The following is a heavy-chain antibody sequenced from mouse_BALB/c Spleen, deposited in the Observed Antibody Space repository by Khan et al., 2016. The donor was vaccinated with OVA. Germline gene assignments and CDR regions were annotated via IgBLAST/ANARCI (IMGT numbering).Heavy chain of an antibody. CDR3: ARGTYSGYYGSYYLDY. CDR2: LTYRGTP. CDR1: GYSITSDYA. J-gene: IGHJ2*01. D-gene: IGHD2-10*01. Sequence: EVQLQESGPGLVKPSQSLSLTCTVTGYSITSDYAWNWIRQFPGNKLDWMGYLTYRGTPPYNPSLNSRISITRDTSKNQFFLQVNFGHAGDTATYYCARGTYSGYYGSYYLDYWGQGTTLTVSS. V-gene: IGHV3-2*02.